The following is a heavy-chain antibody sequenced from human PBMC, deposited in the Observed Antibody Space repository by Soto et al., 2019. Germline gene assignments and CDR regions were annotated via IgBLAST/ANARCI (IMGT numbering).Heavy chain of an antibody. D-gene: IGHD2-8*02. CDR3: AGGTDGKILAY. Sequence: SETLSLTCTVSGGSVTSEHYYWNWIRQPPGKGLEWIGYFFYTGSTNYNPSLESRLTMSVDASKNHFSLRLNSVTAADTAVYYCAGGTDGKILAYWGQGALVTVSS. J-gene: IGHJ1*01. V-gene: IGHV4-61*03. CDR2: FFYTGST. CDR1: GGSVTSEHYY.